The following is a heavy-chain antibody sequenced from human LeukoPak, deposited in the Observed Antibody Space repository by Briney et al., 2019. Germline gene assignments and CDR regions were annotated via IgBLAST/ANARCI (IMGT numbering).Heavy chain of an antibody. J-gene: IGHJ4*02. V-gene: IGHV3-33*01. CDR2: IWYDGSNK. D-gene: IGHD3-3*01. CDR3: ARDFVSPNPDTLTIVDY. Sequence: GGSLRLSCAASGFTFSSYGMHWVRQAPGKGLEWVAVIWYDGSNKYYADSVKGRFTISRDNSKNTLYLQMNSLRAEDTAVYYCARDFVSPNPDTLTIVDYWGQGTLVTVSA. CDR1: GFTFSSYG.